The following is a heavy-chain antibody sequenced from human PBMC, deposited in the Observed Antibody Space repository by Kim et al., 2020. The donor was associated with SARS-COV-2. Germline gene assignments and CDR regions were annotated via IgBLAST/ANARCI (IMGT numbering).Heavy chain of an antibody. Sequence: YGPSFQGQVPISADKSISTAYLQWSSLKASDTAMYYCARRGVLWGGAFDIWGQGTMVTVSS. D-gene: IGHD3-16*01. CDR3: ARRGVLWGGAFDI. V-gene: IGHV5-51*01. J-gene: IGHJ3*02.